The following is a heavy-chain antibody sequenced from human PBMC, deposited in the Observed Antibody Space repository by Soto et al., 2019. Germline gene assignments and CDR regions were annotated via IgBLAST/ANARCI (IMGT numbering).Heavy chain of an antibody. CDR3: ARQAYHYDTNSFGY. J-gene: IGHJ4*02. CDR2: IYPGDSDI. D-gene: IGHD3-22*01. V-gene: IGHV5-51*01. Sequence: PGESLTISCKGSGYSFTTYWIGWVRQMPGKGLEWMGVIYPGDSDIRFSPSFQGQVTISADMSLSTAYLQWSSLRVSDTAMYYCARQAYHYDTNSFGYWGQGTLVTVSS. CDR1: GYSFTTYW.